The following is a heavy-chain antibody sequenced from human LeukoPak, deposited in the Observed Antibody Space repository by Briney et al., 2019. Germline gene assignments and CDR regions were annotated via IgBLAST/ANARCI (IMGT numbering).Heavy chain of an antibody. D-gene: IGHD6-13*01. CDR2: ISWNSGSI. J-gene: IGHJ4*02. Sequence: PGGSLRLSCAASGFTFDDYAMHWVRQAPGKGVEWVSGISWNSGSIGYADSVKGRFTISRDNAKNSLYLQMNSLRAEDTAVYYCAREDSSSWTWGIDYWGQGTLVTVSS. CDR1: GFTFDDYA. CDR3: AREDSSSWTWGIDY. V-gene: IGHV3-9*01.